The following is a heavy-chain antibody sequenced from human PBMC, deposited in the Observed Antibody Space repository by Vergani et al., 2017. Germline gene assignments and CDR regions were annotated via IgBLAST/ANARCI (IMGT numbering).Heavy chain of an antibody. CDR2: IRYDGSNP. V-gene: IGHV3-30*02. J-gene: IGHJ4*02. CDR3: AKHFRGWGIDY. CDR1: GYTFGHFD. D-gene: IGHD3-16*01. Sequence: QEQLLQSGGGVVQPGGSLRLSCIGSGYTFGHFDMHWVRQAPGKGLAWVAFIRYDGSNPQYIDSVKGRFTISRDFSKNTLYLQMNSLRTDDTATYYCAKHFRGWGIDYWGQGTQVIVSS.